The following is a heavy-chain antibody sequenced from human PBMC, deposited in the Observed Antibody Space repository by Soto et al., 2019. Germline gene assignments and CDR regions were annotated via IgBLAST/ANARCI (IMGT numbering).Heavy chain of an antibody. CDR2: IYYSGSA. CDR1: GGSVSSGSYY. V-gene: IGHV4-61*01. CDR3: ARFSGDFWGGYSSKYNGFDP. J-gene: IGHJ5*02. Sequence: PSETLSLTCTVSGGSVSSGSYYWSWIRQPPGKGLEWIGYIYYSGSANYNPSLKSRVTISVDTSKNQFSVRLSSVTAADTAVYYCARFSGDFWGGYSSKYNGFDPWGQGTLVTVS. D-gene: IGHD3-3*01.